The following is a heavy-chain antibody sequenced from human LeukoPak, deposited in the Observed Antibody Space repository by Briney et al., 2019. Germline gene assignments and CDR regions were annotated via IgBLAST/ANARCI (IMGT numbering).Heavy chain of an antibody. J-gene: IGHJ5*02. CDR3: AVQRPYYYDSSGYST. Sequence: SETLSLTCAVYGGSFSGYYWSWIRQPPGKGLEWIGEINHSGSTNYNPSLKSRVTISVDTSKNQFSLKLSSVTAADTVVYYCAVQRPYYYDSSGYSTWGQGTLVTVSS. V-gene: IGHV4-34*01. D-gene: IGHD3-22*01. CDR1: GGSFSGYY. CDR2: INHSGST.